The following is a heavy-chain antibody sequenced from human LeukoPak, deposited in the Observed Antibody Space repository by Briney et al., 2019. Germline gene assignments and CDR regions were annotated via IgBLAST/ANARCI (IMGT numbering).Heavy chain of an antibody. CDR2: ITTRGDT. CDR1: GFTFSSYD. J-gene: IGHJ4*02. CDR3: ARGLYSSGWYVPELDY. D-gene: IGHD6-19*01. V-gene: IGHV3-13*04. Sequence: PGGSLRLSCAASGFTFSSYDMHWVRQATGKGLEWVSAITTRGDTYYSGSVKGRFTISRENAKNSLYLQMNSLRAGDTAVYYCARGLYSSGWYVPELDYWAREPWSPSPQ.